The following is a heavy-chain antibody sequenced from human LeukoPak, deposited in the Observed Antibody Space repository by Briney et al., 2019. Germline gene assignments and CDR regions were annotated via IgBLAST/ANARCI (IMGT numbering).Heavy chain of an antibody. D-gene: IGHD3-10*01. CDR2: TYYRSKWYN. V-gene: IGHV6-1*01. J-gene: IGHJ4*02. Sequence: SQTLSLTCTISGDSVSSNSAAWNWIRQSPSRGLEWLGRTYYRSKWYNEYAVSLRGRITINADTSNNQFFLQLKSVTPEDTAVYYCARDATLLWFGETLGGNFDYWGQGTLVTVSS. CDR3: ARDATLLWFGETLGGNFDY. CDR1: GDSVSSNSAA.